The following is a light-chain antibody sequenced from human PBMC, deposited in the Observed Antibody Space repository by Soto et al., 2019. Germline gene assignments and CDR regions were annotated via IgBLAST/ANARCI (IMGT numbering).Light chain of an antibody. CDR2: DVS. J-gene: IGLJ1*01. CDR3: SSYTTSSTYV. V-gene: IGLV2-14*01. Sequence: QSALTQPASVSGYPGQSITISCTGASSDVGAYNYVAWCQQHPGKGPKLLIYDVSNRPSGFSSRFSGSKSDNTASLTISGLRAEDEADYFCSSYTTSSTYVFGTGTKLTVL. CDR1: SSDVGAYNY.